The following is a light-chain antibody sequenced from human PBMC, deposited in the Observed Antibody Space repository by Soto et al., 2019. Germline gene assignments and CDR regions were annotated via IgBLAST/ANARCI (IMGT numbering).Light chain of an antibody. CDR2: GTF. CDR3: QHLNNYPPFT. CDR1: QDIQTY. J-gene: IGKJ3*01. V-gene: IGKV1-9*01. Sequence: IQLTQSPSSLSASVGDRVSITCRASQDIQTYLAWYQQKRGEAPKLLISGTFTLQSGVPSRFNGSGSGTDFTLTISRLQPEDFATYYCQHLNNYPPFTFGPATKVDLE.